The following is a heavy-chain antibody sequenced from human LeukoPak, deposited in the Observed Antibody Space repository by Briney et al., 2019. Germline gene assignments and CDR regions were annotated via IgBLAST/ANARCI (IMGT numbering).Heavy chain of an antibody. CDR1: GGSISSSSYY. Sequence: SETLSLTCTVSGGSISSSSYYWGWIRQPPGKGLEWIGYIDYAGRTNYNPSLKSRVTISVDTSKNQFSLKLSSVTAADTAVYYCARDRPGGSSLDYWGQGTLVTVSS. CDR2: IDYAGRT. V-gene: IGHV4-61*01. D-gene: IGHD6-13*01. J-gene: IGHJ4*02. CDR3: ARDRPGGSSLDY.